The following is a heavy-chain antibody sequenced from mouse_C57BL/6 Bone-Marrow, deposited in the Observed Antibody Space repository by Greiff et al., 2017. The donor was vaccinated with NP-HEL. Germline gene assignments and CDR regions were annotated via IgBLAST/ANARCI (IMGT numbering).Heavy chain of an antibody. Sequence: VQLQQSGAELVRPGASVKLSCKASGYTFTDYYINWVKQRPGQGLEWIARIYPGSGNTYYNEKFKGKATLTAEKSSSTAYMQLSSLTSEDSAVYFCAKATNAMDYWGQGTSVTVSS. V-gene: IGHV1-76*01. CDR2: IYPGSGNT. CDR1: GYTFTDYY. J-gene: IGHJ4*01. D-gene: IGHD3-2*02. CDR3: AKATNAMDY.